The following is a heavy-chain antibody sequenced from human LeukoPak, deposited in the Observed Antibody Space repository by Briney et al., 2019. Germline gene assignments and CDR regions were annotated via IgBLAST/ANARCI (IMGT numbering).Heavy chain of an antibody. Sequence: GSLRLSCAASGFTFSTYVVNWVRQAPGKGLEWIGEINHSGSTNYNPSLKSRVTISVDTSKNQFSLKLSSVTAADTAVYYCAGYSSSSAFDYWGQGTLVTVSS. V-gene: IGHV4-34*08. CDR1: GFTFSTYV. J-gene: IGHJ4*02. CDR2: INHSGST. CDR3: AGYSSSSAFDY. D-gene: IGHD6-13*01.